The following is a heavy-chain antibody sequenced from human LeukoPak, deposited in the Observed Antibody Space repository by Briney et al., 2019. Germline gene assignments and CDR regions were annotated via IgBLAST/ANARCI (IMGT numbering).Heavy chain of an antibody. V-gene: IGHV1-2*04. D-gene: IGHD3-3*01. J-gene: IGHJ4*02. CDR1: GYTFTGYY. Sequence: AASVKVSCKASGYTFTGYYMHWVRQAPGQGLEWMGWINPNSGGTNYAQKFQGWVTMTRDTSISTAYMELRSLRSDDTAVYYCARGGQIFGVVIDYWGQGTLVTVSS. CDR3: ARGGQIFGVVIDY. CDR2: INPNSGGT.